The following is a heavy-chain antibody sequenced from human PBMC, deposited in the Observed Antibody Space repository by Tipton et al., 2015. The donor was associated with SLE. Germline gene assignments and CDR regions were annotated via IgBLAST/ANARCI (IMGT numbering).Heavy chain of an antibody. Sequence: TLSLTCSVYGGSFSNNYWNWIRQPPGKGLEWIGEITHSGRTNYNPSLKSRLTISVDTSKNQFSLKLSSVTAADTAVYYCARGGILTGYYPNFDYWGQGTLVTVSS. CDR3: ARGGILTGYYPNFDY. CDR2: ITHSGRT. J-gene: IGHJ4*02. CDR1: GGSFSNNY. V-gene: IGHV4-34*01. D-gene: IGHD3-9*01.